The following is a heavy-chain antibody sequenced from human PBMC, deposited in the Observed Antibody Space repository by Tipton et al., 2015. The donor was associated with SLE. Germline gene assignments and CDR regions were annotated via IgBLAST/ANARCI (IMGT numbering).Heavy chain of an antibody. D-gene: IGHD3-10*01. CDR1: GYSISSGYY. Sequence: PSLTCAVSGYSISSGYYWGWIRQPPGKGLEWIGSIYHSGSTSYNPSLKSRVTISVDTSKNQFSLKLSSVTAADTAVYYCARDPHMVQGSNAFDIWGQGTMVTVSS. CDR2: IYHSGST. CDR3: ARDPHMVQGSNAFDI. V-gene: IGHV4-38-2*02. J-gene: IGHJ3*02.